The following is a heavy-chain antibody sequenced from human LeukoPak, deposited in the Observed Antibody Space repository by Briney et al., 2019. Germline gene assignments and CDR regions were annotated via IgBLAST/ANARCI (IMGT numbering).Heavy chain of an antibody. D-gene: IGHD3-10*01. V-gene: IGHV1-2*02. Sequence: ASVKVSCKASVYTFTGYYMHWVRQAPGQGLEWMGWINPNSGGTNYAQKFQGRVTMTRDTSISTAYMELGRLRSDDTAVYYCARGATLLWFGEPLSFDYWGQGTLVTVSS. CDR1: VYTFTGYY. CDR3: ARGATLLWFGEPLSFDY. CDR2: INPNSGGT. J-gene: IGHJ4*02.